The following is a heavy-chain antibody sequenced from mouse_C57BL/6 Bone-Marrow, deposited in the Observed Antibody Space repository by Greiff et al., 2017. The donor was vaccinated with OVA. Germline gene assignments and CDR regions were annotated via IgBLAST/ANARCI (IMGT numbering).Heavy chain of an antibody. Sequence: EVQLQESGGDLVKPGGSLKLSCAASGFTFSSYGMSWVRQTPDKRLEWVATISSGGSYTYYPDSVKGRFTISRDNAKNTLYLQMSSLKSEDTAMYYCARHWYYGSSYDYAMDYWGQGTSVTVSS. J-gene: IGHJ4*01. CDR1: GFTFSSYG. V-gene: IGHV5-6*01. CDR2: ISSGGSYT. CDR3: ARHWYYGSSYDYAMDY. D-gene: IGHD1-1*01.